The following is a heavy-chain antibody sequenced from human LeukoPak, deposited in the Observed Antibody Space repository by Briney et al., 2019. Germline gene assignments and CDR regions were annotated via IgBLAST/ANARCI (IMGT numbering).Heavy chain of an antibody. Sequence: GGSLRLSCAASGFTVSNNCMSWVRQAPGKGLEWVSVIYSGGSIYYADSVKGRFTISRDNSKNTLYLQMNSLRAEDTAVYYCARDFLRSSGYYWGQGTLVTVSS. CDR2: IYSGGSI. CDR1: GFTVSNNC. J-gene: IGHJ4*02. CDR3: ARDFLRSSGYY. D-gene: IGHD3-22*01. V-gene: IGHV3-53*01.